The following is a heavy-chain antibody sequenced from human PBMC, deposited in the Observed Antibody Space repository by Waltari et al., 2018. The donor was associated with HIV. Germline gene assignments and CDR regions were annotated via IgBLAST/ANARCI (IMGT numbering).Heavy chain of an antibody. J-gene: IGHJ4*02. CDR2: ISSSSTTI. V-gene: IGHV3-48*04. CDR3: ARERFGSSYFGY. D-gene: IGHD6-6*01. CDR1: GFTFSSYA. Sequence: EVQLVESGGGLVQPGGSLRLSCAASGFTFSSYAMNWVRQAPGKELEWVSYISSSSTTINYADSVKGRFTISRDNAKNLLYLQMSSLRAEDTAVYFCARERFGSSYFGYWGQGTLVTVSS.